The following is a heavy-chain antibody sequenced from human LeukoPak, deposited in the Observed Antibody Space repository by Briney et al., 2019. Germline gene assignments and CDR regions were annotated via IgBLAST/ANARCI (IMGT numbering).Heavy chain of an antibody. CDR3: ARDSKSSGKSYY. J-gene: IGHJ4*02. V-gene: IGHV3-7*01. CDR1: GVTFSSYW. CDR2: IKQDGSEK. Sequence: GGSLRLSCAASGVTFSSYWMSWVRQAPGKGLEWVANIKQDGSEKYYVDSVKGRFTISRDNAKNSLYLQMNSLRAEDTAVYYCARDSKSSGKSYYWGQGTLVTVSS. D-gene: IGHD6-19*01.